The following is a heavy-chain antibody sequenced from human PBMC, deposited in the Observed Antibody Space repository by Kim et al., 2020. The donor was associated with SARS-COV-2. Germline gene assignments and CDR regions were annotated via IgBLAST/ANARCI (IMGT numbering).Heavy chain of an antibody. J-gene: IGHJ4*02. CDR2: IRSKAYGGTT. CDR1: GFTFGDYA. CDR3: TREVEIAAAGSSDY. V-gene: IGHV3-49*04. Sequence: GGSLRLSCTASGFTFGDYAMSWVRQAPGKGLEWVGFIRSKAYGGTTEYAASVKGRFTISRDDSKSIAYLQMNSLKTEDTAVYYCTREVEIAAAGSSDYWGQGTLVTVSS. D-gene: IGHD6-13*01.